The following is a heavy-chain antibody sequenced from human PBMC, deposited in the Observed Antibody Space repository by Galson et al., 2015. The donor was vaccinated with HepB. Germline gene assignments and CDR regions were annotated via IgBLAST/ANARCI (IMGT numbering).Heavy chain of an antibody. CDR3: TTGLYFPGGGRRDDY. V-gene: IGHV3-15*01. CDR1: GFTVSNAL. CDR2: IKSKTDGGTT. D-gene: IGHD2-8*01. J-gene: IGHJ4*02. Sequence: SLRLSCAASGFTVSNALMSWVRQAPGKGLEWVGRIKSKTDGGTTDYAAHVKGRFTISRDDSKNTLYLQMNSLKTEDTAVYHCTTGLYFPGGGRRDDYWGQVTLVTVSS.